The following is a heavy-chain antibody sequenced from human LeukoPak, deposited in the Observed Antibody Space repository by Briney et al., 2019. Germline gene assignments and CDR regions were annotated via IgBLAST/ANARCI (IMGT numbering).Heavy chain of an antibody. J-gene: IGHJ4*02. CDR1: GFTFSSYW. CDR2: INSDGSST. Sequence: GGSLRLSCAASGFTFSSYWMYWVRQAPGKGLVWVSRINSDGSSTSYADSVKGRFTISRDNAKNTLYLQMNSLRAEDTAVYYCARVSYGGPVDYWGQGTLVTVSS. V-gene: IGHV3-74*01. CDR3: ARVSYGGPVDY. D-gene: IGHD4/OR15-4a*01.